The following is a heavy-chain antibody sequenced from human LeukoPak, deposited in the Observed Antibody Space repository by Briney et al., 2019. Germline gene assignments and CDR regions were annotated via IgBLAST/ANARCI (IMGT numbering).Heavy chain of an antibody. V-gene: IGHV4-30-2*01. CDR3: ARDRVDSSGYPYFDY. J-gene: IGHJ4*02. CDR2: IYHSGST. CDR1: GGSISSGGYS. D-gene: IGHD3-22*01. Sequence: PSETLSLTCAVSGGSISSGGYSWSWIWQPPGKGLEWIGYIYHSGSTYYNPSLKSRVTISVDRSKNQFSLKLSSVTAADTAVYYCARDRVDSSGYPYFDYWGQGTLVTVSS.